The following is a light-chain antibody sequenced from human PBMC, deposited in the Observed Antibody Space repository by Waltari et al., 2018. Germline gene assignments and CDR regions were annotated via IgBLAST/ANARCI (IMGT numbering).Light chain of an antibody. J-gene: IGLJ3*02. CDR1: SSDIGGYNY. Sequence: QSALTQPASVSGSPGQSITISCTGTSSDIGGYNYVSWYQQHPCKAPKLLIYKVNNRPSGVPDRSSGAKSGNTASLTISGLQAEDDADYYCSSLTSTPTWVFGGGTKLTVL. V-gene: IGLV2-14*01. CDR3: SSLTSTPTWV. CDR2: KVN.